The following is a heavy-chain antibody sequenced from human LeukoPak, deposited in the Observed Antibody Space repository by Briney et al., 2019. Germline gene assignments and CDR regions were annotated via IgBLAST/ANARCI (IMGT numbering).Heavy chain of an antibody. CDR1: GASISSGDYC. Sequence: PSQTLSLTCTVSGASISSGDYCWSWIRQPPGKGLEWIGSIYYSGSTYYNPFLKSRVTISVDTSKNQFSLKLSSVTAADTAVYYCARDPYGSGFWYFDLWGRGTLVTVSS. J-gene: IGHJ2*01. D-gene: IGHD3-10*01. V-gene: IGHV4-30-2*03. CDR3: ARDPYGSGFWYFDL. CDR2: IYYSGST.